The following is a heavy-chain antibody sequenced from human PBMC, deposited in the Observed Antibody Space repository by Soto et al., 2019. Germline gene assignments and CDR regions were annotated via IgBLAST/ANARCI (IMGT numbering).Heavy chain of an antibody. Sequence: EVHVLESGGGLVQPGGSLRLSCAASGFTFNSYAMSWVRQTQGKGLEWVSAINGRGDTTYYADSVRGRFTISRDNSKNTISLQMSSLRAEDTAVYYCAKESEYGGSQREYYFDYWGQGILVTVSS. CDR1: GFTFNSYA. V-gene: IGHV3-23*01. D-gene: IGHD3-10*01. CDR3: AKESEYGGSQREYYFDY. J-gene: IGHJ4*02. CDR2: INGRGDTT.